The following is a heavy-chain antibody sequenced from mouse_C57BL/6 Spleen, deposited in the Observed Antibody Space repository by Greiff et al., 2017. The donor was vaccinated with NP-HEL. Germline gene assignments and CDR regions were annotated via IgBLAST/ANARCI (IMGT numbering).Heavy chain of an antibody. CDR2: IHPHSGST. CDR1: GYTFNNYW. Sequence: QVQLQQPGAELVKPGASAKLSCKASGYTFNNYWMHGVKQRPGQGLEWIGRIHPHSGSTKDNEKFKSKATLTVDKSSSTAYMPLSSLTSEDSAVYYCASDEGYWGQGTTLTVSS. J-gene: IGHJ2*01. V-gene: IGHV1-64*01. CDR3: ASDEGY.